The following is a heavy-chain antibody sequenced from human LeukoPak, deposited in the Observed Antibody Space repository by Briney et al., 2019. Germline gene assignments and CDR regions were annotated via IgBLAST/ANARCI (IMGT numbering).Heavy chain of an antibody. CDR1: GYSFTSYW. CDR3: ARRSSSWYGEAFDI. CDR2: IYPGDSDT. Sequence: GESLKISCKGSGYSFTSYWIGWVRQMPGKGLEWMGIIYPGDSDTRYSPSFQGQVTISADKSISTAYLQWSSLKASDTAMYYCARRSSSWYGEAFDIWAKGQWSPSLQ. V-gene: IGHV5-51*01. D-gene: IGHD6-13*01. J-gene: IGHJ3*02.